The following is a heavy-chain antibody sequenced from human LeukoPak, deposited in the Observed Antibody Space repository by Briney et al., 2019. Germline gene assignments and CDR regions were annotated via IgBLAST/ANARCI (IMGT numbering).Heavy chain of an antibody. D-gene: IGHD2-21*02. J-gene: IGHJ4*02. CDR2: ISSSSSYI. Sequence: GGSLRLSCAASGFTFSSYSVNWVRQAPGKGLEWVSSISSSSSYIYYADSVKGRFTISRDNAKNSLYLQMNSLRAEDTAVYYCARDPPYCGGDCYIDYWGQGTLVTVSS. CDR3: ARDPPYCGGDCYIDY. V-gene: IGHV3-21*01. CDR1: GFTFSSYS.